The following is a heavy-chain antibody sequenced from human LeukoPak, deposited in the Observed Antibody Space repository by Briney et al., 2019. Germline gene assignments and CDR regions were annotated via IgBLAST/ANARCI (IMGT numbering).Heavy chain of an antibody. CDR3: ARARSRFGELFAWFDP. Sequence: TLSLTCAVSGGSISSGGYSWSWIRQPPGKGLEWIGYIYHSGSTYYNPSLKSRVTISVDRSKNQFSLKLSPVTAADTAVYYCARARSRFGELFAWFDPWGQGTLVTVSS. CDR1: GGSISSGGYS. CDR2: IYHSGST. J-gene: IGHJ5*02. D-gene: IGHD3-10*01. V-gene: IGHV4-30-2*01.